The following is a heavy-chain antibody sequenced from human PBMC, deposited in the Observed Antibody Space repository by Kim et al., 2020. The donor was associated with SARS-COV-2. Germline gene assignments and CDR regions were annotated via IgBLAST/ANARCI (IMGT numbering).Heavy chain of an antibody. J-gene: IGHJ5*02. CDR3: ARDRSPNWFDP. V-gene: IGHV3-30*04. CDR2: ISYDGNNK. Sequence: GGSLRLSCAASIFTFSNYAMHWVRQAPGKGLEWVALISYDGNNKYYADSVKGRFTISRDNSRNTLYLQMNSLRPEDTAVYYCARDRSPNWFDPWGQGTLVTVSS. CDR1: IFTFSNYA.